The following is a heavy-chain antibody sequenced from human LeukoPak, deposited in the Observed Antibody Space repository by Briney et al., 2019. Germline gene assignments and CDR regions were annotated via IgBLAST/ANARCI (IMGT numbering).Heavy chain of an antibody. CDR2: ISYDGSNK. J-gene: IGHJ5*02. CDR1: GFTFSSYG. V-gene: IGHV3-30*18. D-gene: IGHD6-13*01. CDR3: AKDPASAGIAAAGQPNWFDP. Sequence: GGSLRLSCAASGFTFSSYGMHWVRQAPGKGLEWVAVISYDGSNKCYADSVKGRFTISRDNSKNTLYLQMNSLRAEDTAVYYCAKDPASAGIAAAGQPNWFDPWGQGTLVTVSS.